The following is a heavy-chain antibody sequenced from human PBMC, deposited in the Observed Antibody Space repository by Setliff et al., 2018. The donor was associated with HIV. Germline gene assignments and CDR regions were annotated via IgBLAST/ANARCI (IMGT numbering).Heavy chain of an antibody. CDR2: IYSTGST. V-gene: IGHV4-61*07. J-gene: IGHJ5*02. D-gene: IGHD3-3*01. CDR3: ARHDMRHYDFWSGSPSHWFDP. Sequence: CLRRVSGKGFEWIGYIYSTGSTNYNPSLQSRVTISMVASRNQFSLKVTSVTAADTAVYYCARHDMRHYDFWSGSPSHWFDPWGQGTLVTVSS.